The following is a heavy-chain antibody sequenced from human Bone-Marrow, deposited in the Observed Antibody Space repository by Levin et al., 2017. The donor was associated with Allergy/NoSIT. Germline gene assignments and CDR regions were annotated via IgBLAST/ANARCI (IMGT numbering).Heavy chain of an antibody. CDR1: GYTFTSYD. V-gene: IGHV1-8*01. D-gene: IGHD2-15*01. J-gene: IGHJ4*02. CDR3: ARVWGRKFGYCSGGSCYPLGY. Sequence: GESLKISCKASGYTFTSYDINWVRQATGQGLEWMGWMNPNSGNTGYAQKFQGRVTMTRNTSISTAYMELSSLRSEDTAVYYCARVWGRKFGYCSGGSCYPLGYWGQGTLVTVSS. CDR2: MNPNSGNT.